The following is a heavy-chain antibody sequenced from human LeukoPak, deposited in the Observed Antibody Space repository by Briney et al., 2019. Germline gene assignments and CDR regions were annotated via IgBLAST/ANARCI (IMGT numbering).Heavy chain of an antibody. J-gene: IGHJ4*02. CDR3: ARSPGSRYAYDDY. Sequence: SETLSLTCTVSGGSISSSSYYWGWVRQPPGKGPEWIGTIYYVGDTYYNPSLQSRVTISVDTSKNQFSLKLSSVTAADTAVYYCARSPGSRYAYDDYWGQGTLVTVSS. V-gene: IGHV4-39*01. D-gene: IGHD6-13*01. CDR1: GGSISSSSYY. CDR2: IYYVGDT.